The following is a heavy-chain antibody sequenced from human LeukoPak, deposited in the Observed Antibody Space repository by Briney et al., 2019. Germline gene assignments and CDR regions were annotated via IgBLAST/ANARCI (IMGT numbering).Heavy chain of an antibody. V-gene: IGHV4-61*01. J-gene: IGHJ4*02. CDR1: GGSVSSGSYY. CDR2: IYYSGST. CDR3: AREAQYDFWSGYYCFDY. Sequence: PSETLSLTCTVSGGSVSSGSYYWSCIRQPPGKGLEWIGYIYYSGSTNYNPSLKSRVTISVDTSKNQFSLKLSSVTAADTAVYYCAREAQYDFWSGYYCFDYWGQGTLVTVSS. D-gene: IGHD3-3*01.